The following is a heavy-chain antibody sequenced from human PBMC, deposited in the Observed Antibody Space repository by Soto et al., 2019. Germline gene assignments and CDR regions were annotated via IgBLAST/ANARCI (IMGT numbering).Heavy chain of an antibody. V-gene: IGHV4-31*03. CDR3: ARVCGGACHHGMAV. Sequence: QVQLQESGPGLVKPSQTLSLTCTVSGGSISSGGYYWSWIRQHPGKGLEWIGYIYYSGSTYYNPALRSRVTRAVDPSTNPSSLKPSAVTAADTAVYYCARVCGGACHHGMAVWGQGTTVTVPS. CDR1: GGSISSGGYY. J-gene: IGHJ6*02. D-gene: IGHD2-21*02. CDR2: IYYSGST.